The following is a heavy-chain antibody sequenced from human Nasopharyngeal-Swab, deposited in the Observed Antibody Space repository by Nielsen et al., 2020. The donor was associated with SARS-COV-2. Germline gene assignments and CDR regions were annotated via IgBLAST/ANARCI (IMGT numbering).Heavy chain of an antibody. D-gene: IGHD2-2*03. CDR3: AKELDIVVVPAAYGFGYYGMDV. V-gene: IGHV3-9*01. Sequence: GGSLRLSCAASGFTFDDYAMHWVRQAPGKGLEWVSGISWNSGSIGYADSVKGRFTISRDNAKNSLYLQMNSLRAEGTALYYCAKELDIVVVPAAYGFGYYGMDVWGQGTTVTVSS. CDR2: ISWNSGSI. CDR1: GFTFDDYA. J-gene: IGHJ6*02.